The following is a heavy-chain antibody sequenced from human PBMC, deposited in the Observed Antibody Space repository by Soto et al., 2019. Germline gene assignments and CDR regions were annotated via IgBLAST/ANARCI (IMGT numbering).Heavy chain of an antibody. V-gene: IGHV3-7*05. Sequence: GGSLRLSCAASGFTFSSYWMSWVRQAPGKGLEWVANIKQEGSEKYYVDSVKGRFTISRDNAKNSLYLQMNSLRAEDTAVYYCARVRAAAPLYYYYYGMDVWGQGTTVTVSS. CDR3: ARVRAAAPLYYYYYGMDV. CDR1: GFTFSSYW. CDR2: IKQEGSEK. J-gene: IGHJ6*02. D-gene: IGHD6-25*01.